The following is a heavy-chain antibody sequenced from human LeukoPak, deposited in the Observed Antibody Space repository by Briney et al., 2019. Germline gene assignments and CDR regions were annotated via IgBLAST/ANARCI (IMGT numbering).Heavy chain of an antibody. D-gene: IGHD2-2*01. CDR2: ISGSGGST. CDR1: GFTFSSYA. J-gene: IGHJ3*02. Sequence: GGSLRLSCAASGFTFSSYAMGWVRQAPGKGLEWVPAISGSGGSTYYADSVKGRFTISRDNSKNTLYLQMNSLRAEDTAVYYCAKGGSDCSSTSCWNDAFDIWGQGTMVTVSS. V-gene: IGHV3-23*01. CDR3: AKGGSDCSSTSCWNDAFDI.